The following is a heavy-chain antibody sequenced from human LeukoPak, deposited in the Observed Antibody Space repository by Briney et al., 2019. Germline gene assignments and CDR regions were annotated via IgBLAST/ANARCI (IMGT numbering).Heavy chain of an antibody. CDR1: GFTFDDYA. CDR3: AKDSQDTAMATGYFDY. V-gene: IGHV3-9*01. D-gene: IGHD5-18*01. J-gene: IGHJ4*02. CDR2: ISWNSGSI. Sequence: GGSLRLSCAASGFTFDDYAMHWVRQAPGKGLEWVSGISWNSGSIGYADSVKGRFTISRDNAKNSLYLQMNSLRAEDTALYYCAKDSQDTAMATGYFDYWGQGTLVTVSS.